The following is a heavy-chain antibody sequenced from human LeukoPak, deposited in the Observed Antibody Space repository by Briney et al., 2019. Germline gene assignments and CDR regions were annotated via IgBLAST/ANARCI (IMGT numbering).Heavy chain of an antibody. V-gene: IGHV3-7*01. CDR2: INPDGRDT. Sequence: GGSLRLSCVVSGFTFNRCWMNWVRQAPGKGLEWVAHINPDGRDTYYVDSVKGRFTISRDNAQNSMCLQMNSLRVEDTAVYYCTSWGDTTAEYFQRWGQGTLVTVSA. D-gene: IGHD2-21*02. J-gene: IGHJ1*01. CDR3: TSWGDTTAEYFQR. CDR1: GFTFNRCW.